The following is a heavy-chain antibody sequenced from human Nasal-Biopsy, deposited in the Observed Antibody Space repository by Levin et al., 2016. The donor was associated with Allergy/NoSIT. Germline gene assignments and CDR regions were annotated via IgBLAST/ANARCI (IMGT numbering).Heavy chain of an antibody. CDR3: ARGYDFDCDY. J-gene: IGHJ4*02. D-gene: IGHD3-3*01. CDR2: VTPDGSAE. Sequence: GESLKISCAASGFSFSSYWMSWARQAPGKGLEWVANVTPDGSAEYYVDSMKGRFTISRDNAENLLYLQINSLRAEDTAVYYCARGYDFDCDYWGRGTLVIVSS. V-gene: IGHV3-7*02. CDR1: GFSFSSYW.